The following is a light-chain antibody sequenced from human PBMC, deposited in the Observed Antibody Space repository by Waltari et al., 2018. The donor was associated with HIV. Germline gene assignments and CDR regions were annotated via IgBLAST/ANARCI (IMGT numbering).Light chain of an antibody. CDR2: GAS. CDR1: QSVSSR. V-gene: IGKV3-15*01. Sequence: VLLTQSTATLSVSPGERVTISCRASQSVSSRLAWYQLKPGQAPRLLIYGASTRASGVPARFTATGSGTQFTLTVSNLQSDDFALYFCLQSDKWPRTFGQGTKLEIK. J-gene: IGKJ1*01. CDR3: LQSDKWPRT.